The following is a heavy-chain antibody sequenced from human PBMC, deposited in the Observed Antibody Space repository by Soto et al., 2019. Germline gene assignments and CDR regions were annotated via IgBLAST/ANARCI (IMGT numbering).Heavy chain of an antibody. J-gene: IGHJ5*02. CDR3: ASHSSSSFRWFDP. Sequence: PGGSLRLSCAASGFTFSSYAVSWVRQAPGKGLEWVSAISGSGGSTYYADSVKGRFTISRDNSKNTLYLQMNSLRAEDTAVYYCASHSSSSFRWFDPWGQGTLVTVSS. V-gene: IGHV3-23*01. CDR2: ISGSGGST. D-gene: IGHD6-13*01. CDR1: GFTFSSYA.